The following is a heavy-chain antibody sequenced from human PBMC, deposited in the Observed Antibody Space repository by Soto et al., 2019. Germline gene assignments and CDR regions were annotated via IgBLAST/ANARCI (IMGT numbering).Heavy chain of an antibody. CDR3: ARYSGKYQGPIDY. J-gene: IGHJ4*02. D-gene: IGHD1-26*01. CDR1: GFTCSHYG. V-gene: IGHV3-30*03. CDR2: ISYDGSNK. Sequence: QVQLVESGGGVVQPGRSLRLSCAASGFTCSHYGIHWVRQAPGKGLEWLAVISYDGSNKHYADSVKGRFTVSRDNSKNTLYLQVNSLRAEDTAVYFCARYSGKYQGPIDYWGQGTLVTVSS.